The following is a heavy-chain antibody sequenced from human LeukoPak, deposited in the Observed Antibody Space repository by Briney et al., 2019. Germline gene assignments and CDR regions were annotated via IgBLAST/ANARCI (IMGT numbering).Heavy chain of an antibody. Sequence: GGSLRLSCAASGFTFSSYSMNWVRQAPGQGLEWVSAISSSSSYIHYADSVKGRFTISRDNAKNSLYLQMNSLRAEDTAVYYCAREPITMMVSINPNDAFDIWGQGTMVTVSS. CDR1: GFTFSSYS. CDR2: ISSSSSYI. CDR3: AREPITMMVSINPNDAFDI. J-gene: IGHJ3*02. V-gene: IGHV3-21*01. D-gene: IGHD3-22*01.